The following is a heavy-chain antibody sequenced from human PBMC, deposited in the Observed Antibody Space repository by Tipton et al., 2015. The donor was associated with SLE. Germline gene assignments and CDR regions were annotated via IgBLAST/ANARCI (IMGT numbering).Heavy chain of an antibody. CDR1: GFTVSSNY. D-gene: IGHD3/OR15-3a*01. CDR3: ARDGTGLDAFDI. Sequence: SLRLSCAASGFTVSSNYMSWVRQAPGKGLEWVSVIYSGGSRYYADSVKGRFTIFRDTSKNTLYLQMNSLRAEDTAVYYCARDGTGLDAFDIWGQGTMVTVSS. CDR2: IYSGGSR. J-gene: IGHJ3*02. V-gene: IGHV3-53*05.